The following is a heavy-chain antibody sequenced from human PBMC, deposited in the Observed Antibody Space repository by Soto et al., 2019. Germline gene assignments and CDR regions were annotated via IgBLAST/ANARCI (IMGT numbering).Heavy chain of an antibody. CDR1: GFTFDDYA. J-gene: IGHJ4*02. Sequence: EVQLVESGGGLEQPGRSLILSCAASGFTFDDYAMHWVRQAPGKGLEWVSGISWNSGTIGYADSVKGRFTIYRDNAKNSLYLQMNSLRAEDTALYYCAKSIFGGLIIGAYFDSWGQGTLVTVTS. V-gene: IGHV3-9*01. CDR2: ISWNSGTI. CDR3: AKSIFGGLIIGAYFDS. D-gene: IGHD3-3*01.